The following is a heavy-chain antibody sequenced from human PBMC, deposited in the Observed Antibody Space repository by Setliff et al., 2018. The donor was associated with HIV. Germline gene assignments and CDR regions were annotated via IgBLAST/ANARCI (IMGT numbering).Heavy chain of an antibody. CDR3: AREDALTQQFDS. J-gene: IGHJ4*02. V-gene: IGHV4-59*12. CDR2: INYGGNT. Sequence: PSETLSLTCTVSGGSISTYHWSWIRQPPGKGLEWIGQINYGGNTHYNPSLKSRVTISIDTSKNQFSLKLTSVTAADTAVYSCAREDALTQQFDSWGQGTLVTVSS. D-gene: IGHD6-13*01. CDR1: GGSISTYH.